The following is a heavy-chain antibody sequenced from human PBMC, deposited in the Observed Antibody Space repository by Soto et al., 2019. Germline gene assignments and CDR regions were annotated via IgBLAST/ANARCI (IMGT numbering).Heavy chain of an antibody. CDR3: AREVSLFRGNIYFDY. CDR2: INPNSGGT. CDR1: GYTFTDYH. V-gene: IGHV1-2*02. Sequence: QVQVVQSGAEVKKAGASVKVSCKGSGYTFTDYHVHWVRQAPGQGLEWMGWINPNSGGTNYAQKFQDRVTMTRDKSISTVYLELSSLKSDDTAVYYCAREVSLFRGNIYFDYWGQGTLVTVSS. D-gene: IGHD3-10*01. J-gene: IGHJ4*02.